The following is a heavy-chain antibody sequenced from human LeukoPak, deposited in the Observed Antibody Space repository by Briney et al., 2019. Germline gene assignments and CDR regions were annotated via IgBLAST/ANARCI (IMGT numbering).Heavy chain of an antibody. Sequence: PSETLSLTCTVSGGSISSSSYYWGWIRQPPGKGLEWIGSIYYSGSTYYNPFLKSRVTISVDTSKNQLSLKLSSVTAADTAVYYCARDRLGYGGNSHWFDPWGQGTLVTVSS. CDR3: ARDRLGYGGNSHWFDP. J-gene: IGHJ5*02. CDR1: GGSISSSSYY. V-gene: IGHV4-39*07. D-gene: IGHD4-23*01. CDR2: IYYSGST.